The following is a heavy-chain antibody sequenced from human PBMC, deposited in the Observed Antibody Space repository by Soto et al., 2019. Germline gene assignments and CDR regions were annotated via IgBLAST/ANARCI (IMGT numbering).Heavy chain of an antibody. Sequence: EPQLLESGGGLAHPGGSLRLSCGASGFTFSSYAMSWVRQAPGKGLEWVAAISGSGVRTYYADSVMGRSTISRDNSKTTLDLQRNSLSAEDTAVYYCAKCYCSSTMCQAPAAKSAGGFVLLGQWTMVTVAS. J-gene: IGHJ3*01. CDR1: GFTFSSYA. CDR3: AKCYCSSTMCQAPAAKSAGGFVL. V-gene: IGHV3-23*01. D-gene: IGHD2-2*01. CDR2: ISGSGVRT.